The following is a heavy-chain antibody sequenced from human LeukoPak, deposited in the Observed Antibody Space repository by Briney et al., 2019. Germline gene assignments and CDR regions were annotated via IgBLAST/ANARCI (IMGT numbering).Heavy chain of an antibody. V-gene: IGHV3-74*03. CDR1: GFSFTNYW. CDR3: VRGGQWLAPAIDY. CDR2: INADRSVT. Sequence: GGSLRLSGAASGFSFTNYWMHWVRQVPGKGLLWVSRINADRSVTTYADSVKGRFTISRDNAKSILYLQMHSLRAEDSAVYYCVRGGQWLAPAIDYWGQGILVTVST. J-gene: IGHJ4*02. D-gene: IGHD6-19*01.